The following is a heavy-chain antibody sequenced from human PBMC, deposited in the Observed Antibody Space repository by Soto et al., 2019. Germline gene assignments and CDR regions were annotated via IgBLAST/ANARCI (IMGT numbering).Heavy chain of an antibody. J-gene: IGHJ4*02. CDR2: ITGTSNYI. D-gene: IGHD5-18*01. CDR3: ARPLSVHVYSDGLGH. CDR1: EFTFNTHT. V-gene: IGHV3-21*06. Sequence: EVQLVESGGGLVRPGGSLRLSCAASEFTFNTHTMNWVRQDPGKGLEWVSSITGTSNYIYYADSVKGRFTISRDNAKNSLSLQLTILRAADTAVYYCARPLSVHVYSDGLGHWGQGTLVTVSS.